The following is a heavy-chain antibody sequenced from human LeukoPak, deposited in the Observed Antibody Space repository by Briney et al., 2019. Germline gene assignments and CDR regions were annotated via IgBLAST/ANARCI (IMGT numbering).Heavy chain of an antibody. CDR2: ISYDGSSK. CDR3: ARGDKQLLFNRNKGGFDP. J-gene: IGHJ5*02. D-gene: IGHD1-14*01. V-gene: IGHV3-30*04. CDR1: GFTFSSYA. Sequence: GGSLRLSCAASGFTFSSYALHWVRQAPGKGLGWVTVISYDGSSKYYADSVKGRFTISRDNSKNTLYLQMNSLRPEDTAVYYCARGDKQLLFNRNKGGFDPWGRGALVTVSS.